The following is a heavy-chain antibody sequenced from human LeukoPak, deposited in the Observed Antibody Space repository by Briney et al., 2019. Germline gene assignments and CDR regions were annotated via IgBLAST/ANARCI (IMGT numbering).Heavy chain of an antibody. CDR2: INPNSGGT. CDR3: ARLGIVVVPAAMRHNWFDP. CDR1: GYTFTGYY. D-gene: IGHD2-2*03. V-gene: IGHV1-2*02. J-gene: IGHJ5*02. Sequence: GASVKVSCKASGYTFTGYYMHWVRQAPGQGLEWMGWINPNSGGTNYAQKFQGRVTMTRATSISTAYMELSRLRSDDTAVYYCARLGIVVVPAAMRHNWFDPWGQGTLVTVSS.